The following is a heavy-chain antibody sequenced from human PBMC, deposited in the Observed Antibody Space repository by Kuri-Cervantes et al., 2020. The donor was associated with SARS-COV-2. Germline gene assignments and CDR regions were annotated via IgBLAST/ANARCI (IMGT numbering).Heavy chain of an antibody. J-gene: IGHJ6*02. D-gene: IGHD1-1*01. V-gene: IGHV3-30-3*01. CDR3: ATLDSMDV. CDR1: GFTFSSYA. CDR2: ISYDGSNK. Sequence: LSLTCAASGFTFSSYAMHWVRQAPGKGLEWVAVISYDGSNKYYADSVKGRFTISRDNSKNTLYLQMNSLRAEDTAVYYCATLDSMDVWGQGTTVTVSS.